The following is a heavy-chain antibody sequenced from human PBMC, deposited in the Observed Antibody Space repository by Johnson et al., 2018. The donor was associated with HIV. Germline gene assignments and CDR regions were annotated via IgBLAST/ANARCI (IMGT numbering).Heavy chain of an antibody. CDR1: GFTFDDYG. CDR3: ARVVVVIAIGGTDAFDI. V-gene: IGHV3-20*04. J-gene: IGHJ3*02. D-gene: IGHD2-21*01. Sequence: VQLVESGGGVVRPGGSLRLSCAASGFTFDDYGMSWVRQAPGKGLEWVSGINWNGGRIGYADSVKGRFTISRDNAKKSLHLQMNSLRAEDTALYYCARVVVVIAIGGTDAFDIWGQGTMVTVSS. CDR2: INWNGGRI.